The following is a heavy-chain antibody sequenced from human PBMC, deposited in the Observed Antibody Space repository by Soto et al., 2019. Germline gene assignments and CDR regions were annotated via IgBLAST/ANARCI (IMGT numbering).Heavy chain of an antibody. CDR1: GFTFTTYS. V-gene: IGHV3-48*01. CDR2: ISSSGSAI. D-gene: IGHD3-16*01. Sequence: EVQLAESGGGLVQPGGSLRLSCAASGFTFTTYSMNWVRQAPGRGLEWVSYISSSGSAIYYADSVKGQFIISRDNAKNSLYLQMNNLGAEDTAVYYCARGDPVAPLFGYSCYYMDVWGKGTMVTVSS. CDR3: ARGDPVAPLFGYSCYYMDV. J-gene: IGHJ6*03.